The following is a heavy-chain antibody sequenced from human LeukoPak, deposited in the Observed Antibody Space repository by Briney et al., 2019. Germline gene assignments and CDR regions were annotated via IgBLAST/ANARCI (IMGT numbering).Heavy chain of an antibody. D-gene: IGHD6-19*01. V-gene: IGHV1-18*01. CDR1: GYTFISYG. CDR3: ARDQGAVRYIAVAGPYFDY. J-gene: IGHJ4*02. Sequence: ASVKVSCKASGYTFISYGISWVRQAPGQGLEWMGWISAYNGNTNYAQKLQGRVTMTTDTSTSTAYMELRSLRSDDTAVYYCARDQGAVRYIAVAGPYFDYWGQGALVTVSS. CDR2: ISAYNGNT.